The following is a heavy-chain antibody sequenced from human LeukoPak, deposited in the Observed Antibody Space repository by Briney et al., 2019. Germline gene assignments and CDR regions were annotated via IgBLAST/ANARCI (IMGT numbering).Heavy chain of an antibody. V-gene: IGHV4-4*07. J-gene: IGHJ6*03. CDR1: GGSISSYY. Sequence: SETLSPTCTVSGGSISSYYWSWSRQPAGKGLEWIGRIYTSGSTNYNPPLKSRVTMSVDTSKDQFSLKLSSVTAADTAVYYCARVNPDYYYYMDVWGKGTTVTVSS. CDR2: IYTSGST. CDR3: ARVNPDYYYYMDV.